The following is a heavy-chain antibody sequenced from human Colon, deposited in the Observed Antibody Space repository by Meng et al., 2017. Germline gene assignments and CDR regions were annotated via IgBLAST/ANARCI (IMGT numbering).Heavy chain of an antibody. J-gene: IGHJ4*02. CDR2: INGDGSST. Sequence: VASGGGIVQPGGSLSISCAASGFTFSTYWMHWVRQTPGKGLVWVSRINGDGSSTSYADSVKGRFTISRDNAKNTLYLQMSSLTADDTAVYYCTRDFDAPTNCWGQGTLVTVSS. CDR1: GFTFSTYW. V-gene: IGHV3-74*01. CDR3: TRDFDAPTNC.